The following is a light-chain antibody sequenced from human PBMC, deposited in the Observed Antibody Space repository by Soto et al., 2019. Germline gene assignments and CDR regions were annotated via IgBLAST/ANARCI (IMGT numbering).Light chain of an antibody. J-gene: IGLJ3*02. CDR2: YNN. Sequence: QSVLTQPPSASGTAGQVVTISCSGGDSNIGSNSVYWYQHLPRMAPKLLIYYNNQRPSGVPDRFSGSKSGTSASLAISGLQSEDEADYYCATWDVNLNGRVFGGGTKVTVL. V-gene: IGLV1-44*01. CDR1: DSNIGSNS. CDR3: ATWDVNLNGRV.